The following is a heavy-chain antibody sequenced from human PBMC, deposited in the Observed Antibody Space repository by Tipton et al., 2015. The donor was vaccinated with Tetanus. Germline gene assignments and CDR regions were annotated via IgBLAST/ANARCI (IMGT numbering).Heavy chain of an antibody. Sequence: TLSLTCTVSGGSISNSNFYWSWIRKPPGKDLEWIGYIYQTGTTYYNPSLKGRVTISMDRSNTQFSLRLDSLTAADTAVYYCARAAGFLGLTHDFWGRGTLVSVSS. V-gene: IGHV4-30-4*01. CDR3: ARAAGFLGLTHDF. CDR1: GGSISNSNFY. D-gene: IGHD2/OR15-2a*01. CDR2: IYQTGTT. J-gene: IGHJ4*02.